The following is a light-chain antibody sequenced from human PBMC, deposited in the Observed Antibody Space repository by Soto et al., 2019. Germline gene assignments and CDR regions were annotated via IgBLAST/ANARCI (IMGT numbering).Light chain of an antibody. CDR3: QQYHSYPIT. V-gene: IGKV1-5*01. J-gene: IGKJ5*01. Sequence: DFQMTQSPSTLSASVGDRVTITCRASQNIRSRLAWFQQKPGKAPKLLIYDASSLESGVPQRFSGSGSGTEFTLPISSLQTDDFSTYYCQQYHSYPITFGQGTRLEIK. CDR1: QNIRSR. CDR2: DAS.